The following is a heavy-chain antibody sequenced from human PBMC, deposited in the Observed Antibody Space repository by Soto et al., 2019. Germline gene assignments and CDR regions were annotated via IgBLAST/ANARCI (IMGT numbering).Heavy chain of an antibody. CDR2: IYATGTT. D-gene: IGHD1-1*01. V-gene: IGHV4-4*07. Sequence: KPSETLSLTCTVSGASISGYYWCWIRKSAGKGLEWIGRIYATGTTDYNPSLKSRVMMSVATSKKQFSLRLRSVTAADTAVYYWVRGGTKTLRDWFDPWGQGISVTVSS. CDR1: GASISGYY. CDR3: VRGGTKTLRDWFDP. J-gene: IGHJ5*02.